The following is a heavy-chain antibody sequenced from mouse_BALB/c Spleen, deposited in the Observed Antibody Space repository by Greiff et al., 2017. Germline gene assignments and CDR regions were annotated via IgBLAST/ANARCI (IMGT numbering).Heavy chain of an antibody. Sequence: VQLQQSGAELVRSGASVKLSCTASGFNIKDYYMHWVKQRPEQGLEWIGWIDPENGDTEYAPKFQGKATMTADTSSNTAYLQLSSLTSEDTAVYYCNAITTVKFAYWGQGTLVTVSA. D-gene: IGHD1-1*01. J-gene: IGHJ3*01. CDR2: IDPENGDT. CDR1: GFNIKDYY. V-gene: IGHV14-4*02. CDR3: NAITTVKFAY.